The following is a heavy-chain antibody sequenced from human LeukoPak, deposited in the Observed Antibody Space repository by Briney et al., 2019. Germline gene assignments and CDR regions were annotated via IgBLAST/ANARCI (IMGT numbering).Heavy chain of an antibody. J-gene: IGHJ3*02. CDR2: IYSGGST. Sequence: GGSLRLSCAASGFTVSSNYMSWVRQAPGKGLEWVSVIYSGGSTYYADSVKGRFTISRDNSKNTLYLQMNSLRAEDTAVYYCARERAGGGGDAFDIWGQGTVVTVSS. D-gene: IGHD2-15*01. CDR1: GFTVSSNY. V-gene: IGHV3-66*01. CDR3: ARERAGGGGDAFDI.